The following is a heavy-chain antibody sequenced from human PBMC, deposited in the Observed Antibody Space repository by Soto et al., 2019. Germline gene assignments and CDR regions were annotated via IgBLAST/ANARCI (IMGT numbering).Heavy chain of an antibody. CDR2: INSDGSST. CDR3: ARENTMVRGVFYYYSYGMDV. D-gene: IGHD3-10*01. Sequence: EVQLVESGGGLVQPGGSLRLSCAASGFTFSSYWMHWVRQAPGKGLVWVSRINSDGSSTSYAESVKGRFTISRDNAKNTLYLQMNSLRAEDTAGYDCARENTMVRGVFYYYSYGMDVWGQGTTVTVSS. CDR1: GFTFSSYW. J-gene: IGHJ6*02. V-gene: IGHV3-74*01.